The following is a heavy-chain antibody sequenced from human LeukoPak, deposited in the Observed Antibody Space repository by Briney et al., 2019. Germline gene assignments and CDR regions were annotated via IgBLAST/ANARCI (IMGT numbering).Heavy chain of an antibody. V-gene: IGHV3-64*01. D-gene: IGHD6-13*01. CDR2: ISSNGGST. CDR3: ARDRGGSSSWWTIDAFDI. CDR1: GFTFSSYA. Sequence: GGSLRLSCAASGFTFSSYAMHWVRQAPGKGLEYVSAISSNGGSTYYANSVKGRFTISRDNSKNTLYLQMGSLRAEDMAVYYCARDRGGSSSWWTIDAFDIWGQGTMVTVSS. J-gene: IGHJ3*02.